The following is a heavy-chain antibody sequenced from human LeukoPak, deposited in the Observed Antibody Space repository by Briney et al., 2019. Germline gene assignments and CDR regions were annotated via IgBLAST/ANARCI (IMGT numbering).Heavy chain of an antibody. CDR2: MSFSGSA. D-gene: IGHD3-9*01. J-gene: IGHJ5*02. CDR1: GVSMNNNY. CDR3: ARGDDLLTGSYDWFNP. Sequence: PSETLSFTCAVSGVSMNNNYWAWIRQSPGGKLVWIGYMSFSGSATYNPSLNSRVSISVDSSKNQFSLDLTSLTAADTAVYYCARGDDLLTGSYDWFNPWGRGTLVIVSS. V-gene: IGHV4-4*09.